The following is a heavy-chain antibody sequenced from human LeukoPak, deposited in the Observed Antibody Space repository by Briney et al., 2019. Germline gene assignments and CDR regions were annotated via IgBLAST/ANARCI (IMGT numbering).Heavy chain of an antibody. CDR1: GFTFSNYA. D-gene: IGHD5-24*01. CDR2: IHYSGGST. J-gene: IGHJ4*02. Sequence: PGGSLRLSCAASGFTFSNYAMSWVRQAPGKGPDWVASIHYSGGSTYYGDSVKGRFSISRDNSKNTLYLQMNSLGAEDTAVYYCAKVIREVDMSHDYWGQGALVTVSS. CDR3: AKVIREVDMSHDY. V-gene: IGHV3-23*01.